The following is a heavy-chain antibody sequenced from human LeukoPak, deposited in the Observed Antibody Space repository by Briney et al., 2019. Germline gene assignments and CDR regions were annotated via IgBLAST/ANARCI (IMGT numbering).Heavy chain of an antibody. CDR3: ARFFYYDASLPPY. J-gene: IGHJ4*02. Sequence: PSETLSLTCSVSGGYISTSNYYWGWIRQPPGKGLEWIGTIYYSGRTYYIPSLQSRVTISLDTSQNQLSLQVRSVTVVDTAVYYCARFFYYDASLPPYWGQGTLVTVSS. CDR2: IYYSGRT. CDR1: GGYISTSNYY. V-gene: IGHV4-39*01. D-gene: IGHD3-16*01.